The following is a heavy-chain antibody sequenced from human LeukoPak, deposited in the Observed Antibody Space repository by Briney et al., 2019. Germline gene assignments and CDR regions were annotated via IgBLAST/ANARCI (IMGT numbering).Heavy chain of an antibody. D-gene: IGHD6-6*01. V-gene: IGHV3-30*02. CDR3: ALGASSSPYFDY. CDR2: IRYDGSDK. Sequence: GGSLRLSCEASGFTFSNYGMHWVRQAPGKGLEWVAFIRYDGSDKYYSDSVKGRFTISRDNSKNTLYLQMNSLRAEDTAVYYCALGASSSPYFDYWGQGTLVTVSS. J-gene: IGHJ4*02. CDR1: GFTFSNYG.